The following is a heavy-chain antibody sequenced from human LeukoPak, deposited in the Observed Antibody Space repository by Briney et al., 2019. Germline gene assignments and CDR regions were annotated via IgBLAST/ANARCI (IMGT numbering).Heavy chain of an antibody. J-gene: IGHJ4*02. D-gene: IGHD6-19*01. V-gene: IGHV4-4*07. CDR2: IFDSEDS. CDR1: GGSISGYY. CDR3: ARGPYTSGWFSFDY. Sequence: SETLSLTCTVSGGSISGYYWSWIRQPAGRGLEWIGRIFDSEDSAYNPSLKSRVTMSVDTSKNQLSLKLSSVTAADTAVYYCARGPYTSGWFSFDYWGQGTLVTVSS.